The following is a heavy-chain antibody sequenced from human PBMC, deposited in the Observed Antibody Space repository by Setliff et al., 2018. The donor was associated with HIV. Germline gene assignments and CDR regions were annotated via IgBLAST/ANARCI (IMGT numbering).Heavy chain of an antibody. D-gene: IGHD3-10*01. J-gene: IGHJ4*02. CDR3: ARGNTMVTDFDY. CDR1: GFTFMNYT. V-gene: IGHV3-48*01. CDR2: ISDTSATI. Sequence: PGGSLRLSCPASGFTFMNYTMNWVRQAPGKGLEWLSYISDTSATISYADSVKGRFTISRDNAKNSLSLQMNSLRAEDTAVYYCARGNTMVTDFDYWGQGTLVTVSS.